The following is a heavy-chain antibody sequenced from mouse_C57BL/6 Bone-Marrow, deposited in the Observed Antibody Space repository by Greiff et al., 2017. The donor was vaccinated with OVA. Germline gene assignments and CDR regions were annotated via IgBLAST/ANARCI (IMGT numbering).Heavy chain of an antibody. J-gene: IGHJ2*01. CDR3: AREGHYYGSRGYFDY. V-gene: IGHV5-4*01. Sequence: DVKLVESGGGLVKPGGSLKLSCAASGFTFSSYAMSWVRQTPEKRLEWVATISDGGSYTYYPDNVKGRFTISRDNAKNNLYLQMSHLKSEDTAMYYCAREGHYYGSRGYFDYWGQGTTLTVSS. CDR2: ISDGGSYT. CDR1: GFTFSSYA. D-gene: IGHD1-1*01.